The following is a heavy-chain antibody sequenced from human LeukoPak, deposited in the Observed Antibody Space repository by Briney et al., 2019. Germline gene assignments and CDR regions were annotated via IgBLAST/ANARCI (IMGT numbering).Heavy chain of an antibody. Sequence: SETLSLTCAVYGGSFSGYYWSWIRQPPGKELEWIGEINHSGSTNYNPSLKSRVTISVDTSKNQFSLKLSSVTAADTAVYYCARYCSGGSCYYYYYGMDVWGQGTTVTVSS. CDR2: INHSGST. CDR3: ARYCSGGSCYYYYYGMDV. V-gene: IGHV4-34*01. J-gene: IGHJ6*02. CDR1: GGSFSGYY. D-gene: IGHD2-15*01.